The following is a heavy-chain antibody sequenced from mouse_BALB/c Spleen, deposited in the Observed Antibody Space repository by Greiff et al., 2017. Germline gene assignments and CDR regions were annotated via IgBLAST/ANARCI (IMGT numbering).Heavy chain of an antibody. Sequence: EVKVVESGGDLVKPGGSLKLSCAASGFTFSSYGMSWVRQTPDKRLEWVATISSGGSYTYYPDSVKGRFTISRDNAKNTLYLQMSSLKSEDTAMYYCARQGYDSGNFDYWGQGTTLTVSS. CDR3: ARQGYDSGNFDY. D-gene: IGHD2-2*01. CDR2: ISSGGSYT. CDR1: GFTFSSYG. J-gene: IGHJ2*01. V-gene: IGHV5-6*01.